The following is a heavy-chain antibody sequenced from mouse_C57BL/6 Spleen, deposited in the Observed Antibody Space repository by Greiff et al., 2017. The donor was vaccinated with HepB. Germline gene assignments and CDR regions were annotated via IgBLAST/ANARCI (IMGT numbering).Heavy chain of an antibody. J-gene: IGHJ2*01. Sequence: EVKLVESGGGLVKPGGSLKLSCAASGFTFSDYGMHWVRQAPEKGLEWVAYISSGSSTIYYADTVKGRFTISRDNAKNTLFLQMTSLRSEDTAMYYCARDLPSGFDYWGQGTTLTVSS. CDR3: ARDLPSGFDY. V-gene: IGHV5-17*01. CDR2: ISSGSSTI. CDR1: GFTFSDYG. D-gene: IGHD2-1*01.